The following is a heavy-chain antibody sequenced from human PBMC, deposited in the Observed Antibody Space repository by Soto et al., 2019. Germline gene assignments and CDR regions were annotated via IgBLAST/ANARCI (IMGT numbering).Heavy chain of an antibody. V-gene: IGHV1-18*04. CDR3: ARLVFSTGTITYYYYGMDV. D-gene: IGHD1-7*01. CDR1: GYTFTSYG. CDR2: ISAYNGNT. J-gene: IGHJ6*02. Sequence: QVPLVQSGAEVKKPGASVKVSCKASGYTFTSYGISWVRQAPGQGLEWMGWISAYNGNTNYAQKLQGRVTMTTDTTTSTADMEVRSLRSDDTAVYYCARLVFSTGTITYYYYGMDVWGQGTTVTVSS.